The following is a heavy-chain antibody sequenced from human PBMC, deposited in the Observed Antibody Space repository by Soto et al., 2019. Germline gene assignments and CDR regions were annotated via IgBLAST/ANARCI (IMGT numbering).Heavy chain of an antibody. CDR1: GFTFSSYP. V-gene: IGHV3-23*01. CDR3: AKRRDGYNYDY. D-gene: IGHD5-12*01. Sequence: GGPLRPSCPASGFTFSSYPMSWVRQAPGKGLEWVSTISGSGGSTYYADSVKGRFTITRDKSKNTLYLQMNSLRADDTAVYYCAKRRDGYNYDYWGQGTLVTVSS. CDR2: ISGSGGST. J-gene: IGHJ4*02.